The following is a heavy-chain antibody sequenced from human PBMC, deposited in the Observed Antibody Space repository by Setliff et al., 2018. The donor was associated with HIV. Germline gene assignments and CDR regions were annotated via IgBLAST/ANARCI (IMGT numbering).Heavy chain of an antibody. CDR1: GYTFSNYD. V-gene: IGHV1-8*02. Sequence: ASVKVSCKPSGYTFSNYDINWVRQAAGQGLEWMGWMNPDSRNTGYAQRFEGRVTLTWDTSISTAYLELNHLKSDDTAVYYCAGARTDYYDRRRRSHYYIDVWARGATVTVS. D-gene: IGHD3-22*01. CDR2: MNPDSRNT. J-gene: IGHJ6*03. CDR3: AGARTDYYDRRRRSHYYIDV.